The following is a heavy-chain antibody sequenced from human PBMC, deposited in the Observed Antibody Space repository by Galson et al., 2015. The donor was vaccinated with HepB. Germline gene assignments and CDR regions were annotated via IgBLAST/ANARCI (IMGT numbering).Heavy chain of an antibody. CDR1: GFTFSSYG. CDR3: AKDFLLTYGSGSCCWFDP. D-gene: IGHD3-10*01. Sequence: SLRLSCAASGFTFSSYGMHWVRQAPGKGLEWVAVISYDGSNKYYADSVKGRFTISRDNSKNTLYLQMNSLRAEDTAVYYCAKDFLLTYGSGSCCWFDPWGQGTLVTVSS. V-gene: IGHV3-30*18. J-gene: IGHJ5*02. CDR2: ISYDGSNK.